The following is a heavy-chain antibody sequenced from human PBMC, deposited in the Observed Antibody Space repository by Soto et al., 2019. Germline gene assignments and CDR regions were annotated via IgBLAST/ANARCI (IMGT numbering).Heavy chain of an antibody. Sequence: SETLSLTCTVSGDSISSSNYFWGWIRQPPGKGLELIGTIFYSGSTYYNPSLKSRVTISVDTSKNQFSLKLTSVTAADTALYYCARRYGWLYFDYWGQGSLVTVSS. V-gene: IGHV4-39*01. D-gene: IGHD3-10*01. CDR3: ARRYGWLYFDY. J-gene: IGHJ4*02. CDR1: GDSISSSNYF. CDR2: IFYSGST.